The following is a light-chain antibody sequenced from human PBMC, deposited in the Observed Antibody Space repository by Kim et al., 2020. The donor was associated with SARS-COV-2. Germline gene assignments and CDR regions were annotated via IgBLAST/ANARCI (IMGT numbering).Light chain of an antibody. CDR3: QQYYSYPLT. J-gene: IGKJ4*01. CDR2: AAS. Sequence: AATEDRVTITCRASQGISSYLAWYQQKPGNAPKLLIYAASTLQSGVPSRFGGSGSGTDFTLTISCLQSEDFATYYCQQYYSYPLTFGGGTKVDIK. V-gene: IGKV1-8*01. CDR1: QGISSY.